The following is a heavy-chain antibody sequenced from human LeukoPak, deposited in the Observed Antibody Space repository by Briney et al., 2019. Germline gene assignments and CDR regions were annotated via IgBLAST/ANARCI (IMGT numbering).Heavy chain of an antibody. CDR1: GGSISSGSYY. Sequence: PSETLSLTCTVSGGSISSGSYYWSWIRQPAGKGLEWIGRIYTSGSTNYNPPLKSRVTISVDKSKNQFSLRLSSVTAEDTAVYYCARATSYDILTGYSDYWGQGTLVTVSS. CDR2: IYTSGST. CDR3: ARATSYDILTGYSDY. J-gene: IGHJ4*02. D-gene: IGHD3-9*01. V-gene: IGHV4-61*02.